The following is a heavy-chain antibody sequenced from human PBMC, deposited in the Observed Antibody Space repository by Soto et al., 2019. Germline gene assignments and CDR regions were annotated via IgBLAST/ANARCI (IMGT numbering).Heavy chain of an antibody. J-gene: IGHJ6*02. V-gene: IGHV5-51*01. CDR3: AKQSAGYHGMDV. CDR1: GYSFTSYW. CDR2: IYPGDSDT. Sequence: GESLKISCQASGYSFTSYWIGWVRKMPGKGLEWMGVIYPGDSDTRYSPSFQGQVTISADKSINTAYLQWSSLKASDTAIYYCAKQSAGYHGMDVWGQGTTVTVSS.